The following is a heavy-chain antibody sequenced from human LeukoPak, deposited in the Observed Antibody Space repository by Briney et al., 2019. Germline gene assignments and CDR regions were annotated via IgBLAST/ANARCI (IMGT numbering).Heavy chain of an antibody. CDR3: AREGRAVLRYFAWFPGGGDIFDY. V-gene: IGHV1-2*04. D-gene: IGHD3-9*01. Sequence: ASVKVSCKASGYTFTGYYMHWVRQAPGQGLEWMGWINPNSGGTNYAQKFQGWVTMTRDTSISTAYMELGRLRSDDPAVYYCAREGRAVLRYFAWFPGGGDIFDYWGQGTLVTVSS. CDR1: GYTFTGYY. J-gene: IGHJ4*02. CDR2: INPNSGGT.